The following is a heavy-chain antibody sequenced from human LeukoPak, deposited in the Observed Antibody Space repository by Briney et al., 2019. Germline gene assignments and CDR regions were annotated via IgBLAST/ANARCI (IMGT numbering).Heavy chain of an antibody. CDR2: INHSGST. V-gene: IGHV4-34*01. D-gene: IGHD6-19*01. CDR3: ASSSGWYGRGAFDY. CDR1: GGSFSGYY. J-gene: IGHJ4*02. Sequence: SETLSLTCAVYGGSFSGYYWSRIRQPPGKGLEWIGEINHSGSTNYNPSLKSRVTISVDTSKNQFSLKPSSVTAADTAVYYCASSSGWYGRGAFDYWGQGTLVTVSS.